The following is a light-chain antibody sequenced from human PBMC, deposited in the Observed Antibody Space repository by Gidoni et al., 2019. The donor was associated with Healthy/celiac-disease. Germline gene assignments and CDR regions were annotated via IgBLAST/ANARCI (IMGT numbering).Light chain of an antibody. CDR1: SSDVGGYNY. CDR2: DVS. CDR3: RSYTSSSTYV. V-gene: IGLV2-14*01. Sequence: QSALTQPPSVSGSPGQSITISCTGTSSDVGGYNYVSWYQQHPGKAPKLMIDDVSNRPSGVYSRFSGNTAGNTASLTISGLQDDDEADYYCRSYTSSSTYVFGTGTKVTVL. J-gene: IGLJ1*01.